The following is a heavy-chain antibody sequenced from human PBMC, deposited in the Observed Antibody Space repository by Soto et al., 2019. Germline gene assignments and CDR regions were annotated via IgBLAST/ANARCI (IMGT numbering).Heavy chain of an antibody. Sequence: GGSLRLSCAASGFTFSDYWMTWVRQAPGKGLEWVANIKQDESEKYYVDSVKGRFTISRDNAKNSLYLQMNSLRAEDTAVYYCARITIEAPDYRYNMDVWGRGTTVTVSS. J-gene: IGHJ6*03. V-gene: IGHV3-7*01. CDR1: GFTFSDYW. D-gene: IGHD3-16*01. CDR2: IKQDESEK. CDR3: ARITIEAPDYRYNMDV.